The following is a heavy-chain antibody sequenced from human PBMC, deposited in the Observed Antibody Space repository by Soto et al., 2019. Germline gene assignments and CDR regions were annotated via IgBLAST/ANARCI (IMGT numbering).Heavy chain of an antibody. CDR3: ARGREDYGDYGLDY. J-gene: IGHJ4*02. V-gene: IGHV4-30-2*01. Sequence: SETLSLTCAVSGGSISSGGYSWSWIRQPPGKGLEWIGYIYHSGSTYYNPSLKSRVTISVDRSKNQFSLKLSSVTAADTAVYYCARGREDYGDYGLDYWGQGTLVTV. CDR1: GGSISSGGYS. CDR2: IYHSGST. D-gene: IGHD4-17*01.